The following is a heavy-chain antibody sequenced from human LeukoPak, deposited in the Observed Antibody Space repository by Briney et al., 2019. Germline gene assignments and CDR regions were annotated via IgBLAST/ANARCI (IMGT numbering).Heavy chain of an antibody. Sequence: ASVKVSCKASGYTFPSYFMHWVRQAPGQGLEWMGIINPTGGSTTYAQKFQGRVTMTRDTSTSTVYMELSSLRSDDTAVYYCARTAARRFDYWGQGTLATVSS. CDR1: GYTFPSYF. CDR3: ARTAARRFDY. J-gene: IGHJ4*02. CDR2: INPTGGST. V-gene: IGHV1-46*01. D-gene: IGHD6-6*01.